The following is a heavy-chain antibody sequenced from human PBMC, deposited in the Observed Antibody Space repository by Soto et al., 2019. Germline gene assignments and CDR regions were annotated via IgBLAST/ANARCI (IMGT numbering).Heavy chain of an antibody. V-gene: IGHV1-18*01. CDR1: GYAFTTYG. D-gene: IGHD6-19*01. CDR2: ISAHNGNT. J-gene: IGHJ4*02. Sequence: QVHLVQSGAEVKKPGASVKVSCKGSGYAFTTYGITWVRQAPGQGLEWMGWISAHNGNTNYAQKLQGRVTVTRDTSTSTAYMELRSLRSDDTAVYYCARDPVAGTYFDYWGQGTLVTVSS. CDR3: ARDPVAGTYFDY.